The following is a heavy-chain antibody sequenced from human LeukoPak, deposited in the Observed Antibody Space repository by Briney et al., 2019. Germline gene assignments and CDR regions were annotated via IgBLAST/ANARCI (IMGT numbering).Heavy chain of an antibody. J-gene: IGHJ5*02. D-gene: IGHD3-3*01. CDR1: GGSFSGYY. V-gene: IGHV4-34*01. CDR2: INHSGST. Sequence: PSETLSLTCAVYGGSFSGYYWSWIRQPPGKGLEWIGEINHSGSTNYNPSLKSRVTISVDTSKNQFSLKLSSVTAADTAVYYCARSGHDFWSGRNWSAPWGQGTLVTVSS. CDR3: ARSGHDFWSGRNWSAP.